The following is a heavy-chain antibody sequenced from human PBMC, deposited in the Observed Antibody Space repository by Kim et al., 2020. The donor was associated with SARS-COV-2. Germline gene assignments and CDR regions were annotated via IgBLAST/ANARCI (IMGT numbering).Heavy chain of an antibody. CDR2: IWYDGSNK. J-gene: IGHJ1*01. CDR3: ASGYYYDSSGYFPGDIPRNPEPYFQH. D-gene: IGHD3-22*01. Sequence: GGSLRLSCAASGFTFSSYGMHWVRQAPGKGLEWVAVIWYDGSNKYYADSVKGRFTISRDNSKNTLYLQMNSLRAEDTAVYYCASGYYYDSSGYFPGDIPRNPEPYFQHWGQGTLVTVSS. CDR1: GFTFSSYG. V-gene: IGHV3-33*01.